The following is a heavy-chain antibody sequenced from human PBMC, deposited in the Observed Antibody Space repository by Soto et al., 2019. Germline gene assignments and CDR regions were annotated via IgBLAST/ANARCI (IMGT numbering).Heavy chain of an antibody. V-gene: IGHV1-2*02. CDR3: GRGRSGQIVIFY. CDR2: IGPESGAT. Sequence: ASVKVSCKTSGYTFTGHYIHWVRQAPQQGPEWMGEIGPESGATRYAEKFRGRVTMTMDTSITTVYMELRNLSPDDTAVYYCGRGRSGQIVIFYWSQGTPVTVSS. D-gene: IGHD1-26*01. J-gene: IGHJ4*02. CDR1: GYTFTGHY.